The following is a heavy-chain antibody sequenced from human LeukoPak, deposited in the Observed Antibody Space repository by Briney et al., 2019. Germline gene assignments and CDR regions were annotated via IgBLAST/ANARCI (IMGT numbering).Heavy chain of an antibody. D-gene: IGHD3-22*01. CDR2: ISSSSSTI. V-gene: IGHV3-48*02. Sequence: GGSLRLSCAASGFTFSSYSMNWVRQAPGKGREWVSYISSSSSTIYYADSVKGRFTISRDNAKNSLYLQMNSLRDEDTAVYYCARGLRDRITMIVMVTPRGYYFDYWGQGTLVTVSS. CDR1: GFTFSSYS. CDR3: ARGLRDRITMIVMVTPRGYYFDY. J-gene: IGHJ4*02.